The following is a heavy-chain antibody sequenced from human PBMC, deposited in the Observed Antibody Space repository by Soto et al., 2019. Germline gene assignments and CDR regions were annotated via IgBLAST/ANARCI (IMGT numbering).Heavy chain of an antibody. D-gene: IGHD3-22*01. CDR2: TYYRSKWYN. V-gene: IGHV6-1*01. CDR3: ARVGYDSSGYYYWFDP. Sequence: KQSQTLSLTCAISGDSVSSNSAAWNWIRQSPSRGLEWLGRTYYRSKWYNDYAVSVKSRITINPDTSKNQFSLQLNSVTPEDTAVYYCARVGYDSSGYYYWFDPWGQGTLVTVSS. J-gene: IGHJ5*02. CDR1: GDSVSSNSAA.